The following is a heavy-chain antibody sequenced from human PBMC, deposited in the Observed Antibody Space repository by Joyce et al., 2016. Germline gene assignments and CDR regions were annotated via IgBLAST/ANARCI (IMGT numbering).Heavy chain of an antibody. CDR2: MSYDGSHQ. J-gene: IGHJ4*02. Sequence: QVPLLESGGGVAQPGRSLRLSCAASEFAFSSHAMHWVRQAPGKGLGGVAVMSYDGSHQYYAGSVRGRFTISRDNSQNTLYLQMNSLRVEDTAVYYCTRSSRTGYTAGWPDFDYWGQGTLVTVSS. D-gene: IGHD2-2*02. V-gene: IGHV3-30*03. CDR1: EFAFSSHA. CDR3: TRSSRTGYTAGWPDFDY.